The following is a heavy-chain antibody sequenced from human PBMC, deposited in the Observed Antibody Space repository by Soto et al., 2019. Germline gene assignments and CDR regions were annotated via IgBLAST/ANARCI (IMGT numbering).Heavy chain of an antibody. Sequence: SETLSLTCTVSGGSVSRSSYYWDWIRQPPGKGLEWIGSIYFSGNTYYNPSLKTRLTMSLDTSKNQFYLRLSSVTAADTAVYYCAGPLTLFGVLDHAFDIWGQGTMVTVSS. V-gene: IGHV4-39*01. D-gene: IGHD3-3*01. CDR3: AGPLTLFGVLDHAFDI. CDR1: GGSVSRSSYY. J-gene: IGHJ3*02. CDR2: IYFSGNT.